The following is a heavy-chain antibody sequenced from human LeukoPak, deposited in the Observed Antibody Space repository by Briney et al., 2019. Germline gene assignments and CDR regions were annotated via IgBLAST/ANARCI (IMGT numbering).Heavy chain of an antibody. Sequence: ASVKVSCKASGYTFASYGISWVRQAPGQGLEWMGWISGYNGDTNYAQKLQGRVTMTTDTSTNTAYMELRSLRSDDTAVFYCARDSWGSGYFDYWGQGTLVTASS. V-gene: IGHV1-18*01. J-gene: IGHJ4*02. D-gene: IGHD7-27*01. CDR2: ISGYNGDT. CDR3: ARDSWGSGYFDY. CDR1: GYTFASYG.